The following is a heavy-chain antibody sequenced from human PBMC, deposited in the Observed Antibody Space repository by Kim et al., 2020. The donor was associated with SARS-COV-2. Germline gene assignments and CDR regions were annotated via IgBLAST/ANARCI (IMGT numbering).Heavy chain of an antibody. CDR2: INHSGST. J-gene: IGHJ4*02. Sequence: SETLSLTCAVYGGCFSGYYWSWIRQPPGKGLEWIGEINHSGSTNYNPSLKSRVTISVDTSKNQFSLKLSSVTAADTAVYYCASTMVDRVGNDYWGQGTLVTVSS. D-gene: IGHD3-10*01. CDR3: ASTMVDRVGNDY. CDR1: GGCFSGYY. V-gene: IGHV4-34*01.